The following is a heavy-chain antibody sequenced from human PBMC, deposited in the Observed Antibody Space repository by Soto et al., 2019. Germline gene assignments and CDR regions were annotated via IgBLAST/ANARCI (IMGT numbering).Heavy chain of an antibody. CDR2: IIPIFGTA. V-gene: IGHV1-69*06. D-gene: IGHD6-6*01. J-gene: IGHJ6*02. CDR3: AREDSSSSQGENYYYYGMDV. Sequence: SVKVSCKASGGTFSSYAISWVRQAPGQGLEWMGGIIPIFGTANYAQKFQGRVTITADKSTSTAYMELSSLRSEDTAVYYCAREDSSSSQGENYYYYGMDVWGQGTTVTVSS. CDR1: GGTFSSYA.